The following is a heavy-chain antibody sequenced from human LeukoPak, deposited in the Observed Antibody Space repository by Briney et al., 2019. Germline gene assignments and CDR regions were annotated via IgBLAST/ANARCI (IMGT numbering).Heavy chain of an antibody. CDR3: AVVPGAMPNDY. CDR2: INHYNSYT. CDR1: GYSFTSCW. Sequence: GAPLQISCKCSGYSFTSCWFSCLRQLPRKDGEWRGRINHYNSYTNYSPSFQGHVTISADKSISTAYLQWSSLKASDTAMYYCAVVPGAMPNDYWGQGTLVTVSS. J-gene: IGHJ4*02. D-gene: IGHD2-2*01. V-gene: IGHV5-10-1*01.